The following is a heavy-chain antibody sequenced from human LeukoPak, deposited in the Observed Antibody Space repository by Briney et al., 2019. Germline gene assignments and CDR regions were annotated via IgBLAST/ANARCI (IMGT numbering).Heavy chain of an antibody. V-gene: IGHV3-7*04. CDR1: GFTFSSYW. Sequence: GGSLRLSCAASGFTFSSYWMSWVRQAPGKGLEWVANIKRDGSEKYYVDSVKGRFTISRDNAENSLYLQMNSLRAEDTAVYYCARGLYDSSGENAFDIWGQGTMVTVSS. J-gene: IGHJ3*02. D-gene: IGHD3-22*01. CDR3: ARGLYDSSGENAFDI. CDR2: IKRDGSEK.